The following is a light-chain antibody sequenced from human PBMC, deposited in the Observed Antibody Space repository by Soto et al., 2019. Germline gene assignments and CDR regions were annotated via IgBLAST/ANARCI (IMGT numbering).Light chain of an antibody. Sequence: QSVLTQPPSASGTPGQRVTISCSGSSSNIGRSTVSWYQQLPGTAPKLLIYSNDERPSGVPDRFSGSKSGTSASLAISGLQSEDEADYYCCSYRSGSAPYYVFGTGTKLTVL. CDR1: SSNIGRST. CDR3: CSYRSGSAPYYV. V-gene: IGLV1-44*01. J-gene: IGLJ1*01. CDR2: SND.